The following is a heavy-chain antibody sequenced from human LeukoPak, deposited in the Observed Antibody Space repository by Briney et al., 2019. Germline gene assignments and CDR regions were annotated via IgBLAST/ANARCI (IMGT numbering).Heavy chain of an antibody. CDR1: GFTFDDYA. CDR2: ISWNSGSI. V-gene: IGHV3-9*01. Sequence: GGSLRLSCAASGFTFDDYAMHWVRQAPGKGLEWVSGISWNSGSIGYADSVKGRFTISRDNAKNSLYLQMNSLRAEDTAVYFCAKDRDFLTGYYPYFDYWGQGNLVTVFS. D-gene: IGHD3-9*01. J-gene: IGHJ4*02. CDR3: AKDRDFLTGYYPYFDY.